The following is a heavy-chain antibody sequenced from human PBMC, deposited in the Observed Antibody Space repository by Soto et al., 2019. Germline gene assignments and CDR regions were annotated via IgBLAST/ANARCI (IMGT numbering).Heavy chain of an antibody. D-gene: IGHD3-22*01. CDR3: ASYYYDSSGENY. Sequence: SETLSLTCTVSGGSISSSSYYWGWIRQPPGKGLEWIGSIYYSGSTYYNPSLKSRVTISVDTSKNQFSLKLSSVTAADTAVYYCASYYYDSSGENYWGQGTLVTVS. J-gene: IGHJ4*02. V-gene: IGHV4-39*01. CDR2: IYYSGST. CDR1: GGSISSSSYY.